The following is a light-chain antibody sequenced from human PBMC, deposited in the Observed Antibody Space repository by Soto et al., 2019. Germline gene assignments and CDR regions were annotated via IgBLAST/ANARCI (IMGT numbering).Light chain of an antibody. CDR2: AAS. CDR3: QHSYSPSPS. V-gene: IGKV1-39*01. CDR1: QSISSY. Sequence: DIQMTQSPSSLSASVGDRVTITCRASQSISSYLTWYQQKPGKAPKLLIYAASSLQSGVPSRLSGSGSGTDFTLTISSLQPEDFATYDCQHSYSPSPSFGQGTKVEIE. J-gene: IGKJ1*01.